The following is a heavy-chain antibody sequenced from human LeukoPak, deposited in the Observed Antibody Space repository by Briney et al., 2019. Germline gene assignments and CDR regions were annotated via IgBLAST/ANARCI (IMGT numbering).Heavy chain of an antibody. V-gene: IGHV1-18*01. J-gene: IGHJ5*02. D-gene: IGHD2-21*01. CDR3: ARDVRRGGDWRNWFDP. CDR2: ISAYNGNT. CDR1: GYTFTSYG. Sequence: ASVKVSCKASGYTFTSYGISWVRQAPGQGLEWMGWISAYNGNTNYARKLQGRVTMTTDTSTSTAYMELRSLRSDDTVVYYCARDVRRGGDWRNWFDPWGQGTLVTVSS.